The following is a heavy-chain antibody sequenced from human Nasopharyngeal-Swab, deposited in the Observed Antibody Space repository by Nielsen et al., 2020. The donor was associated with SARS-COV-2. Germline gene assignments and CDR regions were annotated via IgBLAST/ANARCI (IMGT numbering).Heavy chain of an antibody. J-gene: IGHJ4*02. CDR3: AKDLRGPYFF. V-gene: IGHV3-23*01. CDR1: GSSFSTYG. CDR2: IVGIGAISGSGGST. D-gene: IGHD2/OR15-2a*01. Sequence: GASLKISCVASGSSFSTYGMSWVRQAPGKGLEWVAAIVGIGAISGSGGSTYYADSVKGRFTISRDNSKNTLSLQMNSLRAEDTAVYYCAKDLRGPYFFWGQGTLVTVSS.